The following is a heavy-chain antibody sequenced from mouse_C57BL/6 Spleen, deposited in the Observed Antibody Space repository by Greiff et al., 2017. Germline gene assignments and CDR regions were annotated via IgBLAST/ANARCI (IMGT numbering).Heavy chain of an antibody. V-gene: IGHV1-7*01. CDR1: GYTFTSYW. J-gene: IGHJ2*01. CDR3: ARGELYDGYYDDAMDY. CDR2: INPSSGST. Sequence: VQLQQSGAELAKPGASVKLSCTASGYTFTSYWMHWVKPRPGQGLEWIGYINPSSGSTKYTQKFKDKATLTADNSSSTAYMQLSSLTYEDSAVYYGARGELYDGYYDDAMDYWGQGTTLTVSS. D-gene: IGHD2-3*01.